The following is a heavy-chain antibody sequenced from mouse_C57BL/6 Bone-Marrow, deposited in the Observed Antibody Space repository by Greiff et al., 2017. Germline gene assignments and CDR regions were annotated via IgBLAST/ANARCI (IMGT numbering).Heavy chain of an antibody. CDR2: IDPENGDT. J-gene: IGHJ3*01. CDR3: TTCAYDYPFAY. V-gene: IGHV14-4*01. CDR1: GFNIKDDY. Sequence: EVQLQQSGAELVRPGASVTLSCTASGFNIKDDYMHWVKQRPEQGLEWIGWIDPENGDTEYASKFQGKATITADTSSNTAYLQLSSLTSEDTAVYYCTTCAYDYPFAYWGQGTLVTVSA. D-gene: IGHD2-4*01.